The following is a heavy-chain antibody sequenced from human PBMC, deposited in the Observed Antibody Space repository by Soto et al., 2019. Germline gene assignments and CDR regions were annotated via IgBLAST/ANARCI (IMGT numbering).Heavy chain of an antibody. V-gene: IGHV3-74*01. CDR1: GFTFSSYW. J-gene: IGHJ6*03. CDR3: ARDPIVVVPAAHRYYYYMDV. CDR2: INSDGSST. Sequence: GGSLRLSCAASGFTFSSYWMHWVRQAPGKGLVWVSRINSDGSSTSYADSVKGRFTISRDNAKNTLYLQMNSLRAEDTAVYYCARDPIVVVPAAHRYYYYMDVWGKGTTVTVSS. D-gene: IGHD2-2*01.